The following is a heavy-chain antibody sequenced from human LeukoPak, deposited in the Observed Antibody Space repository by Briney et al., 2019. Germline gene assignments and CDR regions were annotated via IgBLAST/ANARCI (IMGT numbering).Heavy chain of an antibody. V-gene: IGHV4-34*01. CDR1: GGSFSGYY. J-gene: IGHJ5*02. CDR2: INHSGST. D-gene: IGHD3-22*01. Sequence: SETLSLTCAVYGGSFSGYYWSWIRQPPGKGLEWIGEINHSGSTNYNPSLKSRVTISVDTSKNQFSLKLSSVTAADTAVYYCARGGFYDSSGYYYHWGQGTLVTVSS. CDR3: ARGGFYDSSGYYYH.